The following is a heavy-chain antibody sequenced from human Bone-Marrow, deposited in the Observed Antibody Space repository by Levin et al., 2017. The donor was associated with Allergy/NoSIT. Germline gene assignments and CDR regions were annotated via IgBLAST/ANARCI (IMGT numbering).Heavy chain of an antibody. CDR2: FEPEEGGT. J-gene: IGHJ3*01. D-gene: IGHD2-15*01. CDR3: ATWTAVAGTYPWALDV. V-gene: IGHV1-24*01. Sequence: ASVKVSCKVSGYTLTELPMHWVRQAPGKGLEWMGGFEPEEGGTIYAQKFQGRVTMTDDTSTDTAYMELSSLRFEDMAVYYCATWTAVAGTYPWALDVWGQGTMVTVSS. CDR1: GYTLTELP.